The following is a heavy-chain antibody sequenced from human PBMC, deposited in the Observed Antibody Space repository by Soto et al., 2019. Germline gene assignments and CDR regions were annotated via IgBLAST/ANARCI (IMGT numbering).Heavy chain of an antibody. V-gene: IGHV3-30*18. CDR1: GFTFSNYG. D-gene: IGHD2-15*01. CDR3: AKGYCSGGSYYSPFDY. CDR2: ISYDGSNK. J-gene: IGHJ4*02. Sequence: QVQLVESGGGVVQPGTSLRLSCAASGFTFSNYGMHWVRQAPGKGLEWVTLISYDGSNKYYADSVKGRFTISRDSSKNTLYLQMNSLRAEDTAVYYCAKGYCSGGSYYSPFDYWGQGTLVTVSS.